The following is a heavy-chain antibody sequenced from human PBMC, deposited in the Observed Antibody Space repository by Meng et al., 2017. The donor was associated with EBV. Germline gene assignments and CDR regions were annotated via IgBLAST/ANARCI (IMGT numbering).Heavy chain of an antibody. CDR2: LIPMSDAP. J-gene: IGHJ4*02. CDR3: ASESGRGFNPDY. CDR1: GGTFRSDG. Sequence: QVQLVQAGAGVKKPGSSVKVSVNTSGGTFRSDGISWVRQAPGQGLEWMGGLIPMSDAPHYAQKFQGRVTITADESTSTHYMDLSGLRSEDTAVYYCASESGRGFNPDYWGQGTLVTVSS. D-gene: IGHD3-10*01. V-gene: IGHV1-69*01.